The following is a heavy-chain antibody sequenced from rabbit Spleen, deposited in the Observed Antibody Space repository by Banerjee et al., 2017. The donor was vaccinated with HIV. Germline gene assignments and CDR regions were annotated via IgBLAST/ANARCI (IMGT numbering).Heavy chain of an antibody. J-gene: IGHJ4*01. CDR3: ARDLDGVIGWNFGW. D-gene: IGHD1-1*01. Sequence: QQLVESGGGLVKPGASLTLTCKASGVSFSSGYDMCWVRQAPGKGLEWIACIDAGSSGDTYYASWAKGRFTISKTSSTTVTLQMTSLTAADTATYFCARDLDGVIGWNFGWWGPGTLVTVS. V-gene: IGHV1S40*01. CDR1: GVSFSSGYD. CDR2: IDAGSSGDT.